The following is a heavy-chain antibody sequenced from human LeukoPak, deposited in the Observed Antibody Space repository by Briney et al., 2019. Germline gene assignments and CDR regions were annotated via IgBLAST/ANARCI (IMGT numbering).Heavy chain of an antibody. V-gene: IGHV4-39*01. D-gene: IGHD2-15*01. CDR2: IFYSGST. J-gene: IGHJ5*02. CDR3: ARSYCSGGTCYSSEVNWFDP. Sequence: SETLSLTCTVSGGSISDSNYCWGWIRRPPGKGLEWIGSIFYSGSTYYNPSLKSRVTISVDTSKNQFSLKLTSVTAADTAVYYCARSYCSGGTCYSSEVNWFDPWGQGTLVTVSS. CDR1: GGSISDSNYC.